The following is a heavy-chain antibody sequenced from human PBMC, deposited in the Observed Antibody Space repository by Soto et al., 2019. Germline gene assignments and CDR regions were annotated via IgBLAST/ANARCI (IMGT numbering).Heavy chain of an antibody. CDR2: TYYRSRWYN. Sequence: SQTLSLTCAISGESVSSNNAAWNWIRQSPSRGLEWLGRTYYRSRWYNDYAVSVRSRLTINPDTSKNQFSLQLNSATPEDTAVSYCARGPLVLRVWGGGDYYDMDVWGQGTTVTVSS. CDR3: ARGPLVLRVWGGGDYYDMDV. V-gene: IGHV6-1*01. CDR1: GESVSSNNAA. J-gene: IGHJ6*02. D-gene: IGHD3-3*01.